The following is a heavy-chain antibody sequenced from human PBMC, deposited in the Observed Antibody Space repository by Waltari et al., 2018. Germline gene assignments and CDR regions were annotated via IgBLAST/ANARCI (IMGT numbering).Heavy chain of an antibody. V-gene: IGHV3-7*01. CDR2: IKQDGSEN. CDR3: ARPYASGWYINFDY. Sequence: EVQLVESGGGLVQPGGSLRLSWAASGLTFSTCWMSWVRQAPGKGLEWVANIKQDGSENYYVDSVKGRFTFSRDNAKNSLYLQMNSLRAEDTAVYYCARPYASGWYINFDYWGQGTLVTVSS. CDR1: GLTFSTCW. J-gene: IGHJ4*02. D-gene: IGHD6-19*01.